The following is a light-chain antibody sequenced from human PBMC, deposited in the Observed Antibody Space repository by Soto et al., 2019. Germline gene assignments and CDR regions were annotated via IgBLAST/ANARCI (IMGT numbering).Light chain of an antibody. CDR3: QSYDRSLSSWV. J-gene: IGLJ3*02. CDR1: SSNIGAGFD. V-gene: IGLV1-40*01. Sequence: QSVLTQPPSVSGAPGQRVTISCTGSSSNIGAGFDVHWYQQLPGTAPKLLIYGNTNRPSGVPDRFSGSKSDTSASLAITGLQAEDEADYYCQSYDRSLSSWVFGGGTKLTVL. CDR2: GNT.